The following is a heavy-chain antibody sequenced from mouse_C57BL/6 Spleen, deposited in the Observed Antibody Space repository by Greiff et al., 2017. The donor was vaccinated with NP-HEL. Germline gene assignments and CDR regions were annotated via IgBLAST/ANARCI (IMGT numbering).Heavy chain of an antibody. J-gene: IGHJ3*01. CDR2: LYPGSGST. CDR1: GYTFTSYW. V-gene: IGHV1-55*01. Sequence: VQLQQPGAELVKPGASVKMSCKASGYTFTSYWITWVKQRPGQGLEWIGDLYPGSGSTNYNEKFKSTATLTVDTSSSTAYMQLSSLTSEDAAVYYCAREGDYGSSYGFAYWGQGTLVTVSA. CDR3: AREGDYGSSYGFAY. D-gene: IGHD1-1*01.